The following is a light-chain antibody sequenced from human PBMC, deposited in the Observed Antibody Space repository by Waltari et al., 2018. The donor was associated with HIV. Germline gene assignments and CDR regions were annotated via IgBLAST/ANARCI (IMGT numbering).Light chain of an antibody. V-gene: IGLV1-40*01. CDR3: HSYDSSLDGWV. CDR1: ISNTGPDYN. CDR2: GYN. J-gene: IGLJ3*02. Sequence: QSVLTQPPSVSGAPGQRVTISCTGSISNTGPDYNVNRYQQLPGPAPKLLIYGYNIRPSGVPGGFSGSKSGTSASLAISGLQAEDEADYYCHSYDSSLDGWVFGGGTKLTVL.